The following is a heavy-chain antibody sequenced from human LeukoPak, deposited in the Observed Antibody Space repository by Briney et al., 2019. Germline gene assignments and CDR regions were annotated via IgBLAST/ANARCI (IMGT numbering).Heavy chain of an antibody. V-gene: IGHV1-69*06. J-gene: IGHJ1*01. CDR3: ARDQWNSSGCLTETCRWGVRYFQH. Sequence: SVKVSCKASGGTFSSYAISWVRQAPGQGLEWMGGIIPIFGTANYAQKFQGRVTITADKSTSTAYMELSSLRSEDTAVYYCARDQWNSSGCLTETCRWGVRYFQHWGQGTLVTVSS. CDR1: GGTFSSYA. D-gene: IGHD6-19*01. CDR2: IIPIFGTA.